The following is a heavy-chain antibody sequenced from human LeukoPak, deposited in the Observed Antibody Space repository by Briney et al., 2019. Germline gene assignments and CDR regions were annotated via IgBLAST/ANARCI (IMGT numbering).Heavy chain of an antibody. J-gene: IGHJ4*02. CDR3: ANDWYFDY. V-gene: IGHV3-30*18. CDR2: ISSDGNRK. Sequence: PGGSLRLSCADSGFTFSTHGMHWVRQAPGKGLEWVAFISSDGNRKLYAESVKGRFTISRDNSKNTLYLHMEKLGDEDTAVYYCANDWYFDYWGQGTLVTVSS. CDR1: GFTFSTHG.